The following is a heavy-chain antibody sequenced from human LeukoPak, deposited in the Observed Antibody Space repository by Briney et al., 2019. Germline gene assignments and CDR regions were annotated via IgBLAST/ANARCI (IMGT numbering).Heavy chain of an antibody. J-gene: IGHJ4*02. CDR1: GFTFNSYA. Sequence: GGSLRLSCAASGFTFNSYAMNWVRQAPGKGLEWVSGISGSGSSTYYADSVKGRFTISRDNSKNTLYLQMNNLRAEDTAVYYCAKERIWNVVVGVAAQNFDYWGQGTLVTVSS. V-gene: IGHV3-23*01. D-gene: IGHD2-15*01. CDR3: AKERIWNVVVGVAAQNFDY. CDR2: ISGSGSST.